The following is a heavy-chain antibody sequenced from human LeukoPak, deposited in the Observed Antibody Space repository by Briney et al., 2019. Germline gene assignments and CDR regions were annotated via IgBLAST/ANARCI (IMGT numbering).Heavy chain of an antibody. CDR3: ARDRDVVGATPFDY. J-gene: IGHJ4*02. CDR2: ISSSSSTI. Sequence: HPGGSLRLSCAASGFTLSSYSMNWVRQAPGKGLEWVSYISSSSSTIYYADSVKGRFTISRDNAKNSLYLQMNSLRDEDTAVYYCARDRDVVGATPFDYWGQGTLVTVSS. CDR1: GFTLSSYS. V-gene: IGHV3-48*02. D-gene: IGHD1-26*01.